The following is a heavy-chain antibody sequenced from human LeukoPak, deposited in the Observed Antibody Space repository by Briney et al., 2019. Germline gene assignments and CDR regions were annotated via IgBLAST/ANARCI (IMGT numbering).Heavy chain of an antibody. CDR2: IYTSGST. V-gene: IGHV4-61*02. CDR3: ARGGDYGDYEGY. Sequence: SATLSLTCTVSGGSISSGSYYWRWIRQPAGKGLEWIGRIYTSGSTNYNPSLKSRVTISVDTSKNQFSLKLSSVTAADTAVYYCARGGDYGDYEGYWGQGTLVTVSS. CDR1: GGSISSGSYY. J-gene: IGHJ4*02. D-gene: IGHD4-17*01.